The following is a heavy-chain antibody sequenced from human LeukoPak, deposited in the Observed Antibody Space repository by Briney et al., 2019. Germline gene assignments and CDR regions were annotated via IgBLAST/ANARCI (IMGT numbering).Heavy chain of an antibody. Sequence: SETLSLTCTVSGVSISSGSYYWSWIRQPAGKGLEWIGRIYTSGSTNYNPSLKSRVTISVDTSKNQFSLKLSSVTAADTAVYYCARVVVVPAATNLIFDYWGQGTLVTVSS. V-gene: IGHV4-61*02. CDR2: IYTSGST. CDR1: GVSISSGSYY. D-gene: IGHD2-2*01. CDR3: ARVVVVPAATNLIFDY. J-gene: IGHJ4*02.